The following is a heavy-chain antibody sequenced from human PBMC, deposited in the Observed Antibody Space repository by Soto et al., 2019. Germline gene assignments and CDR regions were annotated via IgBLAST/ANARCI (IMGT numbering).Heavy chain of an antibody. Sequence: QVQLVQSGAEVKKPGASVKVSCKASGYTFTSYGISWVRQAPGQGLEWMGWISAYNGNTNYAQKLQGRVTMTTDTSTSTAYIELRSLRSDDTAVYYCAIITYYYDSSGYYYVDYFDYWGQGTLVTVSS. D-gene: IGHD3-22*01. CDR3: AIITYYYDSSGYYYVDYFDY. V-gene: IGHV1-18*01. CDR1: GYTFTSYG. J-gene: IGHJ4*02. CDR2: ISAYNGNT.